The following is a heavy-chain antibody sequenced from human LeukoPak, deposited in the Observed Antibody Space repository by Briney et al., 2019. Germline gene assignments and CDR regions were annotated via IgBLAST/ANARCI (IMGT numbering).Heavy chain of an antibody. J-gene: IGHJ4*02. D-gene: IGHD6-19*01. CDR2: IKSKTDGGTT. CDR1: GFTFSNAW. Sequence: GGSLRLSCAASGFTFSNAWMSWVRQAPGKGLEWDGRIKSKTDGGTTDYAAPVKGRFTISRDDSKNTLYLQMNSLKTEDTAVYYCTTAPRGWYRDYWGQGTLVTVSS. V-gene: IGHV3-15*01. CDR3: TTAPRGWYRDY.